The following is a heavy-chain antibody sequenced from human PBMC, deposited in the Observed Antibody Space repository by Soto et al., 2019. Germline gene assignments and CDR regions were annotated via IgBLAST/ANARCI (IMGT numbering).Heavy chain of an antibody. D-gene: IGHD3-22*01. Sequence: QVHLVESGGGVVQPGRSLRLSCAASGFTFSSYGMHWVRQAPGKGLEWVAVIWYDGSNRYYADSVKGRFTISRDNSKNTLYLQMNSLRAEDTAVYYCARSYYDSSGYYFRPSSWYYFDYWGQGTLVTVSS. CDR3: ARSYYDSSGYYFRPSSWYYFDY. V-gene: IGHV3-33*01. J-gene: IGHJ4*02. CDR1: GFTFSSYG. CDR2: IWYDGSNR.